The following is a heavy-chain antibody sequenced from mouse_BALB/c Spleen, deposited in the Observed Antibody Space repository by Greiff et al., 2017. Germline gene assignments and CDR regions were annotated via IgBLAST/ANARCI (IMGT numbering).Heavy chain of an antibody. CDR3: ARHPTYYYGSSYWYFDV. J-gene: IGHJ1*01. CDR1: GFTFSSYT. V-gene: IGHV5-12-2*01. D-gene: IGHD1-1*01. CDR2: ISNGGGST. Sequence: EVQLVESGGGLVQPGGSLTLSCAASGFTFSSYTMSWVRQTPEKRLEWVAYISNGGGSTYYPDTVKGRFTISSDNAKNTLYLQMSSLKSEDTSMYYCARHPTYYYGSSYWYFDVWGAGTTVTVSS.